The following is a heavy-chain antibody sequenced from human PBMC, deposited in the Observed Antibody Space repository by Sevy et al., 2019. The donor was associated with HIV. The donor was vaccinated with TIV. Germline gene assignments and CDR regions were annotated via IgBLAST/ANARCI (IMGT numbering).Heavy chain of an antibody. CDR1: GFTFSSYT. Sequence: GGPLRLSCAASGFTFSSYTMNWVRQAPGKGLEWVSSITSGSSYIYYADSVKGRFTISRDNSKNTVYLQMNSLRAEDTAIYYCARDRGEILSSAFDYWGQGTLVTVSS. D-gene: IGHD3-16*01. CDR3: ARDRGEILSSAFDY. V-gene: IGHV3-21*01. CDR2: ITSGSSYI. J-gene: IGHJ4*02.